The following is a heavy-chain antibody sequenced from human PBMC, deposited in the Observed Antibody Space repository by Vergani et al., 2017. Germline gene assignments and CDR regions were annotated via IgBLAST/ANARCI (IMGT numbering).Heavy chain of an antibody. CDR1: GYSISSGYY. V-gene: IGHV3-30*02. J-gene: IGHJ4*02. CDR2: IRYDGSNK. D-gene: IGHD2-2*01. CDR3: ARAGWDCSSTSCYPFDY. Sequence: QVQLQESGPGLVKPSETLSLTCAVSGYSISSGYYWGWVRQAPGKGLEWVAFIRYDGSNKYYADSVKGRFTISRDNSKNTLYLQMNSLGAEDTAVYYCARAGWDCSSTSCYPFDYGGQGTLVTVSS.